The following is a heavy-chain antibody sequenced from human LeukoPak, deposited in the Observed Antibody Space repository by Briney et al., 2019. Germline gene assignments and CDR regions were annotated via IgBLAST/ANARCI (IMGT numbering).Heavy chain of an antibody. Sequence: GRSLRLSCAASGFTFSSYAMHWVRQAPGKGLEWEAVISYDGSNKYYADSVKGRFTISRDNSKNTLYLQMNSLRAEDTAVYYCARDWAAGSNWFDPWGQRTLVTVSS. D-gene: IGHD6-13*01. CDR3: ARDWAAGSNWFDP. V-gene: IGHV3-30*04. CDR2: ISYDGSNK. CDR1: GFTFSSYA. J-gene: IGHJ5*02.